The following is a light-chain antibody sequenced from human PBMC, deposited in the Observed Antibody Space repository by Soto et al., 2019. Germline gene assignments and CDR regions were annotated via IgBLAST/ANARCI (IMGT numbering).Light chain of an antibody. Sequence: DIVMTQSPATLSVAPGERVTFSCRASQGVSRKLAWYQHKPGQAPRLLIYGSSSRATGIPDRFSGFGSGTDFTLTISRLEPEDFAVYFCQQYGSSPITFGQGTRLEIK. CDR1: QGVSRK. J-gene: IGKJ5*01. V-gene: IGKV3-20*01. CDR2: GSS. CDR3: QQYGSSPIT.